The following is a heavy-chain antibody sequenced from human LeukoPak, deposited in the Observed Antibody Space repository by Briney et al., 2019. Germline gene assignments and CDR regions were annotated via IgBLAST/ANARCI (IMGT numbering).Heavy chain of an antibody. Sequence: GGSLRLSCAASGFTFSSYAMSWVRQAPGKGLEWVSAISGSGGSTYYADSVKGRFTISRDNSKNTLYLQMNSLRAEDTAGYYCAKDPVRGVIINAFDIRGQGTKVNLSS. CDR2: ISGSGGST. D-gene: IGHD3-10*01. V-gene: IGHV3-23*01. CDR3: AKDPVRGVIINAFDI. CDR1: GFTFSSYA. J-gene: IGHJ3*02.